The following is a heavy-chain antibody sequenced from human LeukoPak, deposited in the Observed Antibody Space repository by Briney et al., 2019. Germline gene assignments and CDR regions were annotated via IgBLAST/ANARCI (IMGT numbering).Heavy chain of an antibody. J-gene: IGHJ4*02. D-gene: IGHD2-15*01. CDR2: IYSGGST. CDR3: ARGQVVAATMSEY. Sequence: GGSLRLSCAASGFTVSSNYMSWVRQAPGKGLEWVSVIYSGGSTYYADSVKDRFTISRDNSKNTLYLQMNSLRAEDTAVYYCARGQVVAATMSEYWGQGTLVTVSS. V-gene: IGHV3-66*01. CDR1: GFTVSSNY.